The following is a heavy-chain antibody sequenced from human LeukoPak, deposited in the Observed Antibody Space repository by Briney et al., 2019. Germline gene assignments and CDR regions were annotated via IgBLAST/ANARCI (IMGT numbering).Heavy chain of an antibody. Sequence: GGSLRLSCAAYGFTFSSYAMSWVRQAPGKGLEWVSYIGSSSIYIYYADSVKGRFTISRDNAKNSLSLQMNSLRADDTAVYYCARAGGISNDYWGQGTLVTVSS. D-gene: IGHD6-13*01. J-gene: IGHJ4*02. CDR1: GFTFSSYA. CDR3: ARAGGISNDY. V-gene: IGHV3-21*06. CDR2: IGSSSIYI.